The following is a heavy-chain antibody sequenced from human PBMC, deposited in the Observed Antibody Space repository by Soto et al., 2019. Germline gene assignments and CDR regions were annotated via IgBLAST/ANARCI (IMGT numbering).Heavy chain of an antibody. Sequence: SETLSLTCTVSGGSISSSSYYWGWIRQPPGKGLEWIGEINHSGSTNYNPSLKSRVTISVDTSKNQFSLKLSSVTAADTAVYYCARGPVAPYDFWSGSTINRWFEPWGQGTLVTVSS. CDR2: INHSGST. V-gene: IGHV4-39*07. CDR1: GGSISSSSYY. D-gene: IGHD3-3*01. CDR3: ARGPVAPYDFWSGSTINRWFEP. J-gene: IGHJ5*02.